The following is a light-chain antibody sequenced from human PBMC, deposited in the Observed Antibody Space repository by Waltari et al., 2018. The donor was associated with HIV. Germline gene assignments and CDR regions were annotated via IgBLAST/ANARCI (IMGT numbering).Light chain of an antibody. J-gene: IGKJ2*01. V-gene: IGKV1-39*01. CDR1: QYINDY. CDR2: GAS. CDR3: QQSYNMHT. Sequence: DIQMTQSPSSLSASVGDRVTITCRASQYINDYLNWYQQKPQKAPKLLIYGASSLERGVPSRFSGSGSGTDFALTISNLQPEDFATYYCQQSYNMHTFGQGTKVDVK.